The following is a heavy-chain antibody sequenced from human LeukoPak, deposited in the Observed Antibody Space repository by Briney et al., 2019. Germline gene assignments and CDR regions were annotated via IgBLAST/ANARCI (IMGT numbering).Heavy chain of an antibody. D-gene: IGHD1-26*01. Sequence: GGSLRLSCAASGFTFSSYWMHWVRQAPGKGLVWVSRINTDGRSTSYADSVKGRFTISRDNAKNTLYLQMNSLRAEDTAVYYCARESGSYVSDYWGQGTLVTVSS. CDR3: ARESGSYVSDY. J-gene: IGHJ4*02. CDR2: INTDGRST. CDR1: GFTFSSYW. V-gene: IGHV3-74*01.